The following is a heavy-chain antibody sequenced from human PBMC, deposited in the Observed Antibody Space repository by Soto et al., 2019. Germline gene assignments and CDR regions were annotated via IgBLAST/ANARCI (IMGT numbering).Heavy chain of an antibody. CDR3: AKATSIWGRVGYNWFDP. V-gene: IGHV3-23*01. CDR1: GFTFSSYA. D-gene: IGHD2-15*01. J-gene: IGHJ5*02. Sequence: GGSLRLSCAASGFTFSSYAMSWVRQAPGKGLEWVSAISGSGGSTYYADSVKGRFTISRDNSKNTLYLQMNSLRAEDTAVYYCAKATSIWGRVGYNWFDPWGQGTLVTVSS. CDR2: ISGSGGST.